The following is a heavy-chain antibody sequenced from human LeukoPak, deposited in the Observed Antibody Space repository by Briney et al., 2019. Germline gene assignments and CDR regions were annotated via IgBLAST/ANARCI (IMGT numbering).Heavy chain of an antibody. D-gene: IGHD5-24*01. CDR1: GFTFRSYW. V-gene: IGHV3-7*04. Sequence: GGSLRLSCAASGFTFRSYWMSWVRQAPGKGLEWVANIKQDGSKKSYVDSVKGRFTISRDNAKNSLYLQMNSLRAEDTAIYYCTRVGYIDEGIDYWGQGTLVTVSS. CDR3: TRVGYIDEGIDY. CDR2: IKQDGSKK. J-gene: IGHJ4*02.